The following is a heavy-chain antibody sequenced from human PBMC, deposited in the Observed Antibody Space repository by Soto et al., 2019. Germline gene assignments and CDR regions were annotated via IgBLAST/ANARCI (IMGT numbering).Heavy chain of an antibody. V-gene: IGHV4-61*01. CDR3: ARASRITIFGVVIMSGFDY. CDR2: IYYSGST. J-gene: IGHJ4*02. D-gene: IGHD3-3*01. CDR1: GGSVSSGSYY. Sequence: SETLSLTCTVSGGSVSSGSYYWSWIRQPPGKGLEWIGYIYYSGSTNYNPSLKSRVTISVDTSKNQFSLKLSSVTAADTAVYYCARASRITIFGVVIMSGFDYWGQGTLVTVSS.